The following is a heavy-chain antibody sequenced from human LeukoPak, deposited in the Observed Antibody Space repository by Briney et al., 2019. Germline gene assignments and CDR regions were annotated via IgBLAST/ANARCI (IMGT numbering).Heavy chain of an antibody. V-gene: IGHV4-61*01. D-gene: IGHD3-10*01. Sequence: SETLSLTCTVSGGSVSSGSYYWSWIRQPPGTGLEWIGYIYYSGSTNYNPSLKSRVTISVDTSKNQFSLKLSSVTAADTAVYYCARGVLWFGVFDYWGQGTLVTVSS. CDR3: ARGVLWFGVFDY. J-gene: IGHJ4*02. CDR2: IYYSGST. CDR1: GGSVSSGSYY.